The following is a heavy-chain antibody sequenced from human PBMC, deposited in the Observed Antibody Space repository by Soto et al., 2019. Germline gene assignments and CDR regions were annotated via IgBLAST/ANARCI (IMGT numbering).Heavy chain of an antibody. J-gene: IGHJ6*02. V-gene: IGHV3-48*02. Sequence: EVQLVESGGGLVQPGGSLRLSCVASGFTFDTYDLDWVREAPGKGLEWVSYINTGGTIYYADSVKGRFTISRVNAKNSLYLQMNSMRDKDTAVYYCARDGRRGYDMDLWGQVPTVTVSS. CDR2: INTGGTI. D-gene: IGHD3-10*01. CDR1: GFTFDTYD. CDR3: ARDGRRGYDMDL.